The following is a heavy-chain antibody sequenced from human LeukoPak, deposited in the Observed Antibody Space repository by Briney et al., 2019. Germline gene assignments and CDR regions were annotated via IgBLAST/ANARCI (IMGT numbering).Heavy chain of an antibody. CDR1: GFPFSNHG. Sequence: GGSLRLSCAASGFPFSNHGMHWVRQAPGKGLEWVSAIDGSGGTTFYADSVKGRVTISRVQSTNTVYLQMNSLRADDTAVYYCAKAHCSSTSCSRADNWGQGTLVTVSS. CDR3: AKAHCSSTSCSRADN. J-gene: IGHJ4*02. V-gene: IGHV3-23*01. D-gene: IGHD2-2*01. CDR2: IDGSGGTT.